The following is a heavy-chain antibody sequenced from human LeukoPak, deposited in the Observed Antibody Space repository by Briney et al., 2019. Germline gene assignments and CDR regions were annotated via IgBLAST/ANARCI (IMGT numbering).Heavy chain of an antibody. Sequence: PSETLSLTCAVYGGSFSGYYWSWIRQPPGKGLEWIGEINHSGSTNYNPSLKSRVTISVDTSKNQFSLKLSSVTAADTAVYYCAREARPQWLGRYFQHWGQGTLVTVSS. CDR2: INHSGST. CDR1: GGSFSGYY. J-gene: IGHJ1*01. CDR3: AREARPQWLGRYFQH. D-gene: IGHD6-19*01. V-gene: IGHV4-34*01.